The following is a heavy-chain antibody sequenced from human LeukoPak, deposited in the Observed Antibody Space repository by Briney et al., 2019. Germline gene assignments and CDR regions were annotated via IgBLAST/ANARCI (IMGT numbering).Heavy chain of an antibody. J-gene: IGHJ4*02. Sequence: ASVKVSCRASGYTFTDYYIHWVRQAPGQGVEWMGWNDPNSGGTNYAQNFRGRVTMTRDTSISTAYMELSSLRSDDTAVYYCTRDAPRAQGGYWGQGTLVTVSS. V-gene: IGHV1-2*02. CDR3: TRDAPRAQGGY. CDR1: GYTFTDYY. CDR2: NDPNSGGT. D-gene: IGHD2-15*01.